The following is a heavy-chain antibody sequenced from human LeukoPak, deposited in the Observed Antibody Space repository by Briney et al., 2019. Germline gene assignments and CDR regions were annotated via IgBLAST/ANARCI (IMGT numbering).Heavy chain of an antibody. J-gene: IGHJ2*01. V-gene: IGHV3-30*04. D-gene: IGHD2-15*01. CDR2: MSYDGKNE. CDR3: ARGSPPINWFFDL. CDR1: GFTFSSNA. Sequence: PGGSLRLSCAASGFTFSSNAMHWVRQAPGKGLEWVTVMSYDGKNEYYADSVQGRFTISRDNSKNTLYLQMNSLRAEDTAVYYCARGSPPINWFFDLWGRGTLVTVSS.